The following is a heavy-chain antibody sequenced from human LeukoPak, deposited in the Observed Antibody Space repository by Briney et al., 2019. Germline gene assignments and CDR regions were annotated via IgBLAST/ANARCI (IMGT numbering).Heavy chain of an antibody. D-gene: IGHD3-10*02. J-gene: IGHJ3*02. V-gene: IGHV1-46*01. CDR2: ISPSGGST. Sequence: ASVKVSCKASGYTFTSYYMHWVRQAPGQGPEWMGMISPSGGSTSYAQKFQGRVTMTRDTSTSTVYMELSSLRSEDTAVHFCASTRPGNVGFDIWGQGTMVTVSS. CDR3: ASTRPGNVGFDI. CDR1: GYTFTSYY.